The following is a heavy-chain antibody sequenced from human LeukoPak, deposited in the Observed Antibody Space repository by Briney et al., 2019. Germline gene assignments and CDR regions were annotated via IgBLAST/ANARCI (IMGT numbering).Heavy chain of an antibody. CDR2: IYSGGST. V-gene: IGHV3-66*01. Sequence: GGSLRLSCAASGFTVSSNYMSWVRQAPGKGLEWVSVIYSGGSTYYADSVKGRFTISRDNSKNTLYLQMNSLRAEDTAVYYCARGRALYDSSGIDAFDIWGQGTMVTVSS. D-gene: IGHD3-22*01. J-gene: IGHJ3*02. CDR3: ARGRALYDSSGIDAFDI. CDR1: GFTVSSNY.